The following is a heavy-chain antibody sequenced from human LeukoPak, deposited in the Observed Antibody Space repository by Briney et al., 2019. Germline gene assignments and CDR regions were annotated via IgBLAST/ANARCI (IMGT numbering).Heavy chain of an antibody. CDR1: GGSSSSGGYY. V-gene: IGHV4-31*03. CDR3: AASLSGYDYGFFDY. Sequence: SQTLSLTCTVSGGSSSSGGYYWSWIRQHPGKGLEWIGYIYYSGSTHYNPSLKSRVTISVDTSKNQLSLKLSSVTAADTAVYYCAASLSGYDYGFFDYWGQGTLVTVSS. CDR2: IYYSGST. D-gene: IGHD5-12*01. J-gene: IGHJ4*02.